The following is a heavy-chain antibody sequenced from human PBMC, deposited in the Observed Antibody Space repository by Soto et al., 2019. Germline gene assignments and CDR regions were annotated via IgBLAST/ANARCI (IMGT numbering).Heavy chain of an antibody. CDR3: ARDSPMTTVTTTAFDT. D-gene: IGHD4-17*01. CDR1: GGSISSGGYY. CDR2: IYYSGST. J-gene: IGHJ3*02. Sequence: SETLSLTCTVSGGSISSGGYYWSWIRQHPGKGLEWIGYIYYSGSTYYNPSLKSRVTISVDTSKNQSSLKLSSVTAADTAVYYCARDSPMTTVTTTAFDTWGQGTMVTVSS. V-gene: IGHV4-31*03.